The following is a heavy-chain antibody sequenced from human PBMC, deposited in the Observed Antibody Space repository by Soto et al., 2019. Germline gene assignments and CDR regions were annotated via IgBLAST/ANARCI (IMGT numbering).Heavy chain of an antibody. CDR2: IYYSGST. CDR3: ARGITLRFLEWGNYYYYYMDV. J-gene: IGHJ6*03. D-gene: IGHD3-3*01. Sequence: SETLSLTCTVSGGSISSYYWSWIRQPPGKGLEWIGYIYYSGSTNYNPSLKSRVTISVDTSKNQFSLKLSSVTAADTAVYYCARGITLRFLEWGNYYYYYMDVWGKGTTVTVSS. V-gene: IGHV4-59*01. CDR1: GGSISSYY.